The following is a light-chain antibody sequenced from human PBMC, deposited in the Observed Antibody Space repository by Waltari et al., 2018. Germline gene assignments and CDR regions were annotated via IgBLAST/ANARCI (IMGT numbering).Light chain of an antibody. V-gene: IGKV1-17*01. CDR1: QGISTY. CDR2: AAS. Sequence: DIQMTQSPSSLSASAGDTVTITCRASQGISTYLNWYQQKPGKAPKRLIYAASSLESGVPSRFSGSGSGTDFTLTISSLQPEDFATYYCLKYNSHPLTFGGGTKVEIK. J-gene: IGKJ4*01. CDR3: LKYNSHPLT.